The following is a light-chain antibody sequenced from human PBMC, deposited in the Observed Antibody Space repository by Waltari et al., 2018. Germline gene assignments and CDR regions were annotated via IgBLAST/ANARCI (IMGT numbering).Light chain of an antibody. V-gene: IGKV2-28*01. Sequence: IVMTQTPLSLAFTPGESAAISCRAGQSLLHSNGYNYLVWYLQKPGQSPQLLIDLGSNRASGVPDRFSGSGSGTDFTLKISRVEPEDVGVYYCMQALQDSYTFGQGTKLDIK. CDR3: MQALQDSYT. CDR2: LGS. CDR1: QSLLHSNGYNY. J-gene: IGKJ2*01.